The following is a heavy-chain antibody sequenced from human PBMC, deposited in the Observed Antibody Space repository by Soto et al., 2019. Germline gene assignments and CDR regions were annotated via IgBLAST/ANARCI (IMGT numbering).Heavy chain of an antibody. CDR2: IYYSGST. CDR3: ARDSDYGRYYGMDV. D-gene: IGHD4-17*01. V-gene: IGHV4-59*01. CDR1: GGSISSYY. J-gene: IGHJ6*02. Sequence: SETLSLTCTVSGGSISSYYWSWIRQPPGKGLEWIGYIYYSGSTNYNPSLKSRVTISVDTSKNQFSLKLSSVTAADTAVYYCARDSDYGRYYGMDVWGQGTTVTVSS.